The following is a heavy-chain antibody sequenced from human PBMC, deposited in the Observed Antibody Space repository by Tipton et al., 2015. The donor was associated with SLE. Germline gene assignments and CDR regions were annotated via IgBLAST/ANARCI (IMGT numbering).Heavy chain of an antibody. J-gene: IGHJ4*02. V-gene: IGHV4-39*07. CDR1: GGSISSSAYF. CDR2: IYHSGIT. D-gene: IGHD7-27*01. Sequence: TLSLTCIVSGGSISSSAYFWDWIRQSPGKGLEWIGGIYHSGITDYNPSLKSRVTISVDTSKNQFSLKLSSVTAADTAVYYCARVGTGLFDYWGQGTLVTVSS. CDR3: ARVGTGLFDY.